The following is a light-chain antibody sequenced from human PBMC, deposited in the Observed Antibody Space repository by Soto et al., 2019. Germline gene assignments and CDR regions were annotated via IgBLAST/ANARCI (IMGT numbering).Light chain of an antibody. V-gene: IGKV1-12*01. Sequence: DIRMTQSPSSVSASVGDRVTITCRSSQGISSWGAWYHQKPGKAPKLLIYAATSLQSGVPSRFSGSGSGTDFTLTISSLQPEDFATYYCQQANSFPITFGQGTRLEMK. J-gene: IGKJ5*01. CDR1: QGISSW. CDR3: QQANSFPIT. CDR2: AAT.